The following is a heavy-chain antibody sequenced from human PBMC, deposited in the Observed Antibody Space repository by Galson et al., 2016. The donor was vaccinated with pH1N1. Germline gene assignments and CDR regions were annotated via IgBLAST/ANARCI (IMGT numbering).Heavy chain of an antibody. Sequence: QSGAEVKKSGESLKISCRSSGYSFTGYWLAWVRQVPGNGLECVGLVYPADSDTRYRPSIQGQVTISVDNSNNTAYLQWSSLKASDTAIYYCARQGGYNSGRGDFGAFDIWGQGTVVTVSS. CDR3: ARQGGYNSGRGDFGAFDI. V-gene: IGHV5-51*01. CDR1: GYSFTGYW. J-gene: IGHJ3*02. D-gene: IGHD6-19*01. CDR2: VYPADSDT.